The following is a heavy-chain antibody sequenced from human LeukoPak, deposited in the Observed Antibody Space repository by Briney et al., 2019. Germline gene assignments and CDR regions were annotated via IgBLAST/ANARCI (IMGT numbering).Heavy chain of an antibody. Sequence: PGGSLRLSCAASGFTFTTYWMHWVRQAPGKGLVWVSHINSDGSITSYADSAKGRFTISRDNSKNTLYLQMNSLRAEDTAVYYCARPYYYGSGYYFDYWGQGTLVTVS. CDR3: ARPYYYGSGYYFDY. CDR2: INSDGSIT. J-gene: IGHJ4*02. V-gene: IGHV3-74*01. CDR1: GFTFTTYW. D-gene: IGHD3-10*01.